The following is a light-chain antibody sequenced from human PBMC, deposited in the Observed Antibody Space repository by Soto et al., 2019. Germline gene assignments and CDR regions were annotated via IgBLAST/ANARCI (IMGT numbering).Light chain of an antibody. V-gene: IGLV8-61*01. CDR3: VLYMGSGISV. J-gene: IGLJ3*02. CDR2: STN. CDR1: SGSVSTTYY. Sequence: QTVVTQEPSFSVSPGRTVTLTCGLSSGSVSTTYYPSWYQQTPGQAPRTLIYSTNTRSSGVPDRFSGSLLGNKAALTITGAQADDESDYYCVLYMGSGISVFGGGTKVTVL.